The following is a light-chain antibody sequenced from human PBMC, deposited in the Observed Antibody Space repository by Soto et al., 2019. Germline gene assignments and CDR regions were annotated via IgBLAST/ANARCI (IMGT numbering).Light chain of an antibody. CDR1: QSISSY. CDR3: QQHSNSPWT. V-gene: IGKV1-5*01. CDR2: HAS. Sequence: DIQMTQSPSSLSASVGDRVTITCRASQSISSYLNWYQQKPGKAPKLLIYHASTLESGVPSRFSGSGSGTEFTLTISSLQPDDFATYYCQQHSNSPWTFGQGTKVDIK. J-gene: IGKJ1*01.